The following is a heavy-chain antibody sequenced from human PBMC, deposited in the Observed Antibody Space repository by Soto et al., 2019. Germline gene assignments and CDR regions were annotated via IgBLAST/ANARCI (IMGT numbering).Heavy chain of an antibody. J-gene: IGHJ6*02. Sequence: ESGGGLIQPGGSLRLSCAASGFTVSSNYMSWVRQAPGKGLEWVSVIYSGGSTYYADSVKGRFTISRDNSKHTLYLQMNRLRAEDTAVYYCARTRYYYYGMDVWGQGTTVTVSS. V-gene: IGHV3-53*01. CDR2: IYSGGST. CDR1: GFTVSSNY. CDR3: ARTRYYYYGMDV.